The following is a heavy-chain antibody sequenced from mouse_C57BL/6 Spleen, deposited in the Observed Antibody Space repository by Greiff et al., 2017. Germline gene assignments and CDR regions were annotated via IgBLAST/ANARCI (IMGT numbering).Heavy chain of an antibody. Sequence: VQLQQPGAELVKPGASVKLSCKASGYTFTSYWMHWVKQRPGQGLEWIGMIHPNSGSTNYNEKFKSKATLTVDKSSSTAYMQLSSLTSEDSAVYYCARDYYGSRRETWFAYWGQGTLVTVSA. CDR3: ARDYYGSRRETWFAY. J-gene: IGHJ3*01. V-gene: IGHV1-64*01. CDR2: IHPNSGST. D-gene: IGHD1-1*01. CDR1: GYTFTSYW.